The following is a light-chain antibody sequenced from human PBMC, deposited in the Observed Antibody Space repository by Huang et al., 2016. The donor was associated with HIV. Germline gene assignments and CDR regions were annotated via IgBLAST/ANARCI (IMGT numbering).Light chain of an antibody. CDR1: QDITND. Sequence: AIQLTQSPSSLSASVGDRVTITCRASQDITNDLGWYQQKPGKAHKLLSSAASTLRSGVPSRFSGSGSGTDFTLTISSLQPEDFATYFCLQDFTYPRTCGQGTRVEI. V-gene: IGKV1-6*02. CDR2: AAS. CDR3: LQDFTYPRT. J-gene: IGKJ1*01.